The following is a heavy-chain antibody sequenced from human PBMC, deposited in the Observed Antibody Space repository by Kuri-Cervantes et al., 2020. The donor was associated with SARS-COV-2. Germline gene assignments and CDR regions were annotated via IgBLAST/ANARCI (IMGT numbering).Heavy chain of an antibody. D-gene: IGHD1-7*01. CDR3: AREGDGNYPEPFDF. Sequence: SETLSLTCTVSGGSFRSYYWNWVRQPAGKGLEWIGRIYSSGTTNYSPYLRSRVTLSIDTSKNQFSLKLTSVTAADTAMYYCAREGDGNYPEPFDFWGQGTLVTVSS. J-gene: IGHJ4*02. CDR2: IYSSGTT. V-gene: IGHV4-4*07. CDR1: GGSFRSYY.